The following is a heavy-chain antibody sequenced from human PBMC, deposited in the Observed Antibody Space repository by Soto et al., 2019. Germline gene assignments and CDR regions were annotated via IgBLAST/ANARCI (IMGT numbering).Heavy chain of an antibody. CDR1: GDSFNDYY. Sequence: QVQLVQSGAEVRKPGASVTVSCRSSGDSFNDYYIHWVRQAPGQGFEWMGWINPNGGVTKYAQKFQGWVSMTRDTSIRTVYMLLIRLRSDDTAVYYCARESGGATATLDYYYFYMDVWGTGTTVTVSS. J-gene: IGHJ6*03. V-gene: IGHV1-2*04. CDR3: ARESGGATATLDYYYFYMDV. D-gene: IGHD5-12*01. CDR2: INPNGGVT.